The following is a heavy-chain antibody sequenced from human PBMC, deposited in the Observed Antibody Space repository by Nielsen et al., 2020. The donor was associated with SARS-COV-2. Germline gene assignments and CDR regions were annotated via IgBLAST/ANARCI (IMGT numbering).Heavy chain of an antibody. Sequence: VRQMPGKGLEWMGGIIPIFGTANYAQKFQGRVTITADESTSTAYMELSSLRSDDTAVYYCASIGNRGVWGQGTLVTVSS. CDR2: IIPIFGTA. J-gene: IGHJ4*02. D-gene: IGHD2/OR15-2a*01. V-gene: IGHV1-69*01. CDR3: ASIGNRGV.